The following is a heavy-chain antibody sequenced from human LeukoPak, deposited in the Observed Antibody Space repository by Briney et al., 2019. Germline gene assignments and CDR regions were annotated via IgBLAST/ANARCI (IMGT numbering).Heavy chain of an antibody. J-gene: IGHJ4*02. Sequence: PGGPLRLSCAASGFTFSSYSMNWVRQAAVKGLVWVSSISSSSSYIYYADSVKGRFTISRDNAKNSLYLQMNSLRAEDTAVYYCASFDGDYGVDYWGQGTLVTVSS. V-gene: IGHV3-21*01. CDR1: GFTFSSYS. CDR3: ASFDGDYGVDY. D-gene: IGHD4-17*01. CDR2: ISSSSSYI.